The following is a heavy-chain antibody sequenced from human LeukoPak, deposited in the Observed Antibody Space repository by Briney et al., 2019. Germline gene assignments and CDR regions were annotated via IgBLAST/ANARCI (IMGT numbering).Heavy chain of an antibody. Sequence: SETLSLTCTVSGGSISTYHWSWIRQPPGKGPEWIGYVYFSGSTDYSPSLKSRATISVDTSMNQFSLSLSSVTAADTAIYYCARAVISFGGGIAKAFDCWGQGTLVTVSS. CDR3: ARAVISFGGGIAKAFDC. D-gene: IGHD3-16*02. V-gene: IGHV4-59*01. CDR2: VYFSGST. J-gene: IGHJ4*02. CDR1: GGSISTYH.